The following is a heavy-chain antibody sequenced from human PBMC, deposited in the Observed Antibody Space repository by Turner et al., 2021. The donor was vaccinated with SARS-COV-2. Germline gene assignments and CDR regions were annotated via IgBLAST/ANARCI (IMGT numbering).Heavy chain of an antibody. CDR3: ARGGDKAMVLYVEDYDGMDV. Sequence: QVHLVQSGADVKKPGCSVNVSCKASGGTFSSYAISWVRQAPGQGLEWMGGTITSISTENYEPKFQGRVTITADEYTSTAYMELSSLRSEDKAVYYCARGGDKAMVLYVEDYDGMDVWGQGTTVTVSS. CDR1: GGTFSSYA. J-gene: IGHJ6*02. CDR2: TITSISTE. D-gene: IGHD5-18*01. V-gene: IGHV1-69*01.